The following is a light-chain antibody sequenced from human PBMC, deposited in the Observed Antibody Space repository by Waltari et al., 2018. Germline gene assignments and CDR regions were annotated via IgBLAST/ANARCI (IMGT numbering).Light chain of an antibody. J-gene: IGKJ1*01. Sequence: SCRASQSIGRSVVWYQQRPGQAPRLLIYDISRRATGIPDRFSGSGYGTDFSLTINRLEPEDFAVYYCQKYERLPATFGQGTTVEIK. CDR2: DIS. CDR3: QKYERLPAT. CDR1: QSIGRS. V-gene: IGKV3-20*01.